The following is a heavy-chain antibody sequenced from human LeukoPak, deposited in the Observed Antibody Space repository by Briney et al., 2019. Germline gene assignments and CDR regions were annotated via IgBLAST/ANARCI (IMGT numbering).Heavy chain of an antibody. CDR2: ISYDGSNK. CDR3: AKEDYVPFDY. V-gene: IGHV3-30*18. Sequence: GGSLRLSCAASGFTFSSYGMHWVRQAPGKGLEWVAVISYDGSNKYYADSVKGRFTISRDNSKNTLYLQMNSLGAEDTAVYYCAKEDYVPFDYWGQGTLVTVSS. D-gene: IGHD4-17*01. J-gene: IGHJ4*02. CDR1: GFTFSSYG.